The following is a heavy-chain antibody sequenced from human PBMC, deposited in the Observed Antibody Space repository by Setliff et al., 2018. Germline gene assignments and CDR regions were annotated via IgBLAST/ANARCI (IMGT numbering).Heavy chain of an antibody. J-gene: IGHJ4*02. D-gene: IGHD3-22*01. V-gene: IGHV3-7*01. CDR1: GFTFSIYW. Sequence: GESLKISCAASGFTFSIYWMTWVRQAPGKGLEWVANIKQDGTKQYYVDSVKGRFTISRDNAKNSLYLQMNSLRAEDTAVYYCAKYYSDNSGPRGAFDYWGQGILVTVSS. CDR3: AKYYSDNSGPRGAFDY. CDR2: IKQDGTKQ.